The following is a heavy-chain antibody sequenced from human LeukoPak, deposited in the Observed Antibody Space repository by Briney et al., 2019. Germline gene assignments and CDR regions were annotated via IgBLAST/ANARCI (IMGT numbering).Heavy chain of an antibody. CDR2: ISWDGGST. Sequence: GGSLRLSCAASGFTFDDYTMHWVRQAPGKGLEWVSLISWDGGSTYYADSVKGRFTISRDNSKNSLYLQMNSLRTEDTALYYCAKEDCSGGSCYSTFDYWGQGTLVTVSS. D-gene: IGHD2-15*01. CDR1: GFTFDDYT. J-gene: IGHJ4*02. V-gene: IGHV3-43*01. CDR3: AKEDCSGGSCYSTFDY.